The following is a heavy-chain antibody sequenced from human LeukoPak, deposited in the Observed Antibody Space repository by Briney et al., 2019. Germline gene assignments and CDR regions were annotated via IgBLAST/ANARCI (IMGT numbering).Heavy chain of an antibody. CDR2: ISNTGSYT. CDR3: ARSRGAGPGAYFDY. CDR1: GFSFADEY. J-gene: IGHJ4*02. Sequence: GGSLRLSCAVSGFSFADEYMSWIRQAPGQGLEWVSYISNTGSYTNYADSVEGRFTISRDNTENSLHLQMNSLRAEDTAVYYCARSRGAGPGAYFDYWGQGTLVTVTS. D-gene: IGHD6-19*01. V-gene: IGHV3-11*03.